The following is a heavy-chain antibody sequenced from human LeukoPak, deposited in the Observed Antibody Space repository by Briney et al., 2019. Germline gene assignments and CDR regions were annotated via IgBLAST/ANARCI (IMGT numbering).Heavy chain of an antibody. Sequence: ASVKVTCKASGYTFTGFYMHWVRQAPGQGLEWMGRINPNSGGTNYAQKFQGRVTMTRDTSISTAYMELSRLRSDDTAVYYCARVYGSGSLDYWGQGTLVTVSS. D-gene: IGHD3-10*01. CDR3: ARVYGSGSLDY. CDR2: INPNSGGT. CDR1: GYTFTGFY. J-gene: IGHJ4*02. V-gene: IGHV1-2*06.